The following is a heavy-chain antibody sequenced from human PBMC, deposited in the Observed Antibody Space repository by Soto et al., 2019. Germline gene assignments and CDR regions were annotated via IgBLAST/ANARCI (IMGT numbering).Heavy chain of an antibody. CDR3: ARIRNTRGSGWYYFDY. CDR1: GFSLSNVRMG. Sequence: SGPTLVNPTETLTLTCTVSGFSLSNVRMGVSWIRQPPGKALEWLAHIFSNDEKSYNTSLETRLTISKDTSKNQVVLTMTNMDPVDTATYYCARIRNTRGSGWYYFDYWGQGTLVTVSS. CDR2: IFSNDEK. D-gene: IGHD6-19*01. V-gene: IGHV2-26*01. J-gene: IGHJ4*02.